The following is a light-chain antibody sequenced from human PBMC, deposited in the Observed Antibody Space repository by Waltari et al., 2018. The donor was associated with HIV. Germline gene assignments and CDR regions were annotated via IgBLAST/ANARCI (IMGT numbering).Light chain of an antibody. CDR3: QEYETWTKT. V-gene: IGKV3-15*01. CDR1: QNIKSN. Sequence: DIALTHSPATLSVSPGVRATLSCRASQNIKSNLAWFQQLPGQAPRLLISSASIRATDIPPRFRGSGSGTDFTLTISSLQSEDFAIYYCQEYETWTKTFGQGTKVEMK. J-gene: IGKJ1*01. CDR2: SAS.